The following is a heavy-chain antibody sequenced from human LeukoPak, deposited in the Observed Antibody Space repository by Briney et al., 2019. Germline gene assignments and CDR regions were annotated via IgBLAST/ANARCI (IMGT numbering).Heavy chain of an antibody. D-gene: IGHD2-2*01. CDR1: GGSISSYY. CDR3: ARERIRTSVRYCSSTSCSGQWSGMDV. J-gene: IGHJ6*02. V-gene: IGHV4-59*12. Sequence: IPSETLSLTCTVSGGSISSYYWSWIRQPPGKGLEWIGYIYYSGSTYYNPSLKSRVTISVDTSKNQFSLKLSSVTAADTAVYYCARERIRTSVRYCSSTSCSGQWSGMDVWGQGTTVTVSS. CDR2: IYYSGST.